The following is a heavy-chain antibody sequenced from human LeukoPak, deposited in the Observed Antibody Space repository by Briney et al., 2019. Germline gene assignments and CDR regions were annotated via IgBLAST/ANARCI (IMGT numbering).Heavy chain of an antibody. CDR3: AGTYSSGWCLYFQH. Sequence: SETLSLTCTVSGGSISSYYWSWIRQPPGKGLEWIGYIYYSGSTNYNPSLKSRVTISVDTSKNQFSLKLSSVTAADTAVYYCAGTYSSGWCLYFQHWGQGTLVTVSS. CDR1: GGSISSYY. CDR2: IYYSGST. J-gene: IGHJ1*01. V-gene: IGHV4-59*08. D-gene: IGHD6-19*01.